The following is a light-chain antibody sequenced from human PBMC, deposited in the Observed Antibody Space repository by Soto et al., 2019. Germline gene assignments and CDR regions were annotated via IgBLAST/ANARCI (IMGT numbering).Light chain of an antibody. J-gene: IGKJ4*01. CDR1: QSVLYNSDNKNY. Sequence: DIVMTQSPDSLAVSRGERATINCKSSQSVLYNSDNKNYLAWYQQKPGQPPKLLIYWASTRDSGVPDRFSGSGSGADFTLTISSLQAEDVAVYYCQQYYTTLTFGGGTKVEIK. CDR3: QQYYTTLT. V-gene: IGKV4-1*01. CDR2: WAS.